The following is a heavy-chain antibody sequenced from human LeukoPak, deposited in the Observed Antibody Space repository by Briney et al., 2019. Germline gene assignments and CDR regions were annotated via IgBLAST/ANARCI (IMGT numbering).Heavy chain of an antibody. Sequence: ASVKVSCKASGGTFSSYAISWVRQAPGQGLEWMGGIIPIFGTANYAQKFQGRVTITTDESTSTAYMELSSLRSEDTAVYYCATYPGPTIQGSFDYWGQGTLVTVSS. CDR3: ATYPGPTIQGSFDY. CDR1: GGTFSSYA. CDR2: IIPIFGTA. V-gene: IGHV1-69*05. D-gene: IGHD5-18*01. J-gene: IGHJ4*02.